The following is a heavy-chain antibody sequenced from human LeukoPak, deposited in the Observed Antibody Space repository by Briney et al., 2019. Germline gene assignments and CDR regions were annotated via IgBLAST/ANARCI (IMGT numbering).Heavy chain of an antibody. Sequence: ASVKVSCKASGYTFTSYGISWVRQAPGQGLEWMGWISAYNGNTNYAQKLQGRDTMTTDTSTSTAYMELRSLRSDDTAVYYCARDAVPQQWLVRYFDYWGQGTLVTASS. J-gene: IGHJ4*02. V-gene: IGHV1-18*01. CDR3: ARDAVPQQWLVRYFDY. D-gene: IGHD6-19*01. CDR2: ISAYNGNT. CDR1: GYTFTSYG.